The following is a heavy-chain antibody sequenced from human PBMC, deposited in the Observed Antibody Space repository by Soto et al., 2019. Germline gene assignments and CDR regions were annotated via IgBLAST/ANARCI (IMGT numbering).Heavy chain of an antibody. D-gene: IGHD3-3*01. CDR3: ANPYDFWSGYLYGMDV. V-gene: IGHV3-23*01. J-gene: IGHJ6*02. Sequence: SGGSLRLSCVASGFTFINYAMSWVRQAPGKGLEWVSGISGVGGSTAYADSVKGRFTISRDNSKNTVYLQMNSLRAEDTAVYFCANPYDFWSGYLYGMDVWGQGTTVTVSS. CDR1: GFTFINYA. CDR2: ISGVGGST.